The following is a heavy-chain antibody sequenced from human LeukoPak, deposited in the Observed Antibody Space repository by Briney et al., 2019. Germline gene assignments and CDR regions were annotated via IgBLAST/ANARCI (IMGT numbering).Heavy chain of an antibody. CDR3: TRDTFGGDDF. Sequence: GGSLRLSCAASGFTFSSYTMIWVRQAPGKGLQWVSRINPDGVYTSYADSVKGRFTISRDNAKNTLFLQMHSLSAEDTGVYYCTRDTFGGDDFWGQGALVTVSS. V-gene: IGHV3-74*01. J-gene: IGHJ4*02. CDR1: GFTFSSYT. CDR2: INPDGVYT. D-gene: IGHD3-10*01.